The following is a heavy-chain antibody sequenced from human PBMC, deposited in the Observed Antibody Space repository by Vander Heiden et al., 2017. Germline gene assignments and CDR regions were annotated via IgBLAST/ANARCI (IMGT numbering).Heavy chain of an antibody. V-gene: IGHV3-20*04. D-gene: IGHD3-22*01. CDR1: GFTFDDFG. CDR2: INWNGDST. CDR3: AREDSSGGMDV. Sequence: EVQLVQSGGGGVRPGGALRLSCTVSGFTFDDFGMSWVRQAPGKGLEWVSHINWNGDSTGYADSVKGRFTISRDNAKNSLYLQMNSLRAEDTALYYCAREDSSGGMDVWGQGTTVTASS. J-gene: IGHJ6*02.